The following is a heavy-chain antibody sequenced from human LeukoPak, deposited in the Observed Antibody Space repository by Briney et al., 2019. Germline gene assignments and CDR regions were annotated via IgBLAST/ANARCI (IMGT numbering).Heavy chain of an antibody. J-gene: IGHJ4*02. D-gene: IGHD1-7*01. Sequence: SETLSLTCTVPGGSISSYYWSWIRQPPGKGLEWIGYIYYSGSTNYNPSLKSRVTISVDTSKNQFSLKLSSVTAADTAVYYCASGSVYNWNYYFDYWGQGTLVTVSS. CDR1: GGSISSYY. V-gene: IGHV4-59*01. CDR3: ASGSVYNWNYYFDY. CDR2: IYYSGST.